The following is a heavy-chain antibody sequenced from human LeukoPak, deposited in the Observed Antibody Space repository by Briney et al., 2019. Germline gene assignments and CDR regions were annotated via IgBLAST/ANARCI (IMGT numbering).Heavy chain of an antibody. CDR2: INHSGTT. D-gene: IGHD2-2*01. J-gene: IGHJ3*02. CDR1: GGSFSGYY. CDR3: AMPGYCSSTSCYAGDYDAFDI. V-gene: IGHV4-34*01. Sequence: PSETLSLTCAVYGGSFSGYYWSWVRQPPGKGLEWIGEINHSGTTNYNPSLKSRVTISVDTSKNQFSLKLSSVTAADTAVYYCAMPGYCSSTSCYAGDYDAFDIWGQGTMVTVSS.